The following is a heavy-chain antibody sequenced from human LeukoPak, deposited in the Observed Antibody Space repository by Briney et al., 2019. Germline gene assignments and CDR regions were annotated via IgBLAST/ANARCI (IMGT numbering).Heavy chain of an antibody. Sequence: GASVKVSCKPSGYTFTSYDINWVRQAPGQGLEWMGWMNPNSGNTVYAQKFQGRVTMTRNTSISTAYMELSSLRSEDTAVYYCARVREVTFGGVILYYFDYWGQGTLVTVAS. CDR2: MNPNSGNT. CDR1: GYTFTSYD. V-gene: IGHV1-8*01. J-gene: IGHJ4*02. D-gene: IGHD3-16*02. CDR3: ARVREVTFGGVILYYFDY.